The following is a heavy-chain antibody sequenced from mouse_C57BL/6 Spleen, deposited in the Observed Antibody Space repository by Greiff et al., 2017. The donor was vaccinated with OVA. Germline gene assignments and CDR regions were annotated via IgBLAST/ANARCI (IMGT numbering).Heavy chain of an antibody. CDR3: ARDSDRNYVAWFAY. J-gene: IGHJ3*01. CDR2: ISDGGSYT. Sequence: DVMLVESGGGLVKPGGSLKLSCAASGFTFSSYAMSWVRQTPEKRLEWVATISDGGSYTYYPDNVKGRFTISRDNAKNNLYLQMSHLKSEDTAMYYCARDSDRNYVAWFAYWGQGTLVTVSA. CDR1: GFTFSSYA. D-gene: IGHD2-5*01. V-gene: IGHV5-4*01.